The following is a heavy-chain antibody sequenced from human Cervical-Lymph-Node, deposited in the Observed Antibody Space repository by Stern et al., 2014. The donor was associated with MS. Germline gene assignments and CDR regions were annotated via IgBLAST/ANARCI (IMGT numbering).Heavy chain of an antibody. CDR3: ARDTEMATISTGLDY. D-gene: IGHD5-24*01. CDR2: IWYDGSNK. V-gene: IGHV3-33*01. CDR1: GFTFSSYG. Sequence: VQLVESGGGVVQPGRALRLSCAASGFTFSSYGMHWVRQAPGTGLEWVAVIWYDGSNKYYADSVKGRFTISRDNSKNTLYLQMNSLRAEDTAVYYCARDTEMATISTGLDYWGQGTLVTVSS. J-gene: IGHJ4*02.